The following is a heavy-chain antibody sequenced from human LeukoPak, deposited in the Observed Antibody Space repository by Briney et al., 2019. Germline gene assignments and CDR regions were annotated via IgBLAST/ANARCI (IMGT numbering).Heavy chain of an antibody. CDR1: GYTFTGYY. D-gene: IGHD3-22*01. J-gene: IGHJ4*02. CDR2: INPNSGGT. V-gene: IGHV1-2*02. Sequence: GASVKVSCKASGYTFTGYYMHWVRQAPGQGLEWMGWINPNSGGTNYAQKFQGRVTMTRDTSISTAYMELSRLRSDDTAVYYCAREGGSSGYYYVFFDYWGQGTLVTVSS. CDR3: AREGGSSGYYYVFFDY.